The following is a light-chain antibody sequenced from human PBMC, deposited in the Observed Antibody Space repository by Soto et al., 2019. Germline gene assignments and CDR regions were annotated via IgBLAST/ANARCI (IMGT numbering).Light chain of an antibody. CDR1: SCAVGGYNY. CDR2: DVS. J-gene: IGLJ1*01. Sequence: QSPLPQPRSVSGSPGQSVTVSCTGTSCAVGGYNYVSWYLQHPGKAPKLMIYDVSKRPSGVSDRFSGSKSGNTASLTVSGLQAEDEADYYCSSYTGGNPSYVFGNGTKVTVL. V-gene: IGLV2-11*01. CDR3: SSYTGGNPSYV.